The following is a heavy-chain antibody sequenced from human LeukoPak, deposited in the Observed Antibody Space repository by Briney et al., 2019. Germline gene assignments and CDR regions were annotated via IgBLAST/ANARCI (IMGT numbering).Heavy chain of an antibody. D-gene: IGHD3-10*01. CDR3: ARELFGSGSCPDY. V-gene: IGHV3-33*01. CDR1: GFTFSSYA. J-gene: IGHJ4*02. CDR2: VWRDGSNK. Sequence: PGRSLRLSCTAPGFTFSSYAIHWLRQAPGKGLEGVALVWRDGSNKYYADSVKGRFTISRDNSKNTVYLQMNSLRAEDTAVYYCARELFGSGSCPDYWGQGTLVTVSS.